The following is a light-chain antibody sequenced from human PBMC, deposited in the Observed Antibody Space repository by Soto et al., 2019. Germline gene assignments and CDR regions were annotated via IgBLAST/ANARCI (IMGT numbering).Light chain of an antibody. CDR2: DAS. J-gene: IGKJ5*01. V-gene: IGKV1-5*01. Sequence: DIPMTQSPSTLSASVGDRVTITCRASQSIGTWLAWYQHRPGKAPSLLIYDASTLRSGVPSRFSGSGSGTEVTLTISSLQADDFATYYCQQSDTYPLTFGQGTRLDI. CDR3: QQSDTYPLT. CDR1: QSIGTW.